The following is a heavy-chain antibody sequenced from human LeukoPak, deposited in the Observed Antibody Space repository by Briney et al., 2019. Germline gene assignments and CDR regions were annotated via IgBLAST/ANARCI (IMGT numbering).Heavy chain of an antibody. CDR2: ISSRGTTT. D-gene: IGHD2-2*01. CDR3: ARDRGSNNYFDH. J-gene: IGHJ4*02. Sequence: MTGGSLRLSCLASGFTFRDYHMTWIRQAPGKGLEWISFISSRGTTTDYADSVKGRFTISRDNANSSLFLQMNSLIAEDTALYYCARDRGSNNYFDHWGQGTLVTVSS. V-gene: IGHV3-11*01. CDR1: GFTFRDYH.